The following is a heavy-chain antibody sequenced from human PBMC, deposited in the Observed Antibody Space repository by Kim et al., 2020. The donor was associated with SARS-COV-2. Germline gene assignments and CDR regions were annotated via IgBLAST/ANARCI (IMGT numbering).Heavy chain of an antibody. Sequence: GGSLRLSCAASGFSFSIYAMHWVRQAPGKGLEWVAVISYDGYNKYYADSVKGRFTISRDNSENTLYLQMISLRVEDTAVYYCAFYYGSGTYYVPFDYWGQGTLVTVSS. CDR3: AFYYGSGTYYVPFDY. D-gene: IGHD3-10*01. CDR2: ISYDGYNK. V-gene: IGHV3-30-3*01. CDR1: GFSFSIYA. J-gene: IGHJ4*02.